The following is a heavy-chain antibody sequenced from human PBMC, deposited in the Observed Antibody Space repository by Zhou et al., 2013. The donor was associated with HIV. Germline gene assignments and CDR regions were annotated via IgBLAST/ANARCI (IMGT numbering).Heavy chain of an antibody. CDR2: IIPISGTA. D-gene: IGHD3-16*01. CDR1: GDTLRGYS. Sequence: QVQLVQSGSSVKKPGSSVRVSCTASGDTLRGYSVTWVRQAPGQGLEWIGGIIPISGTANYVQKLQDRVTVTTDDSTGTTYMDLASLTSEDTAMYYCARVELGIFQFPLRHAFDIWGQGTMVTVSS. V-gene: IGHV1-69*05. CDR3: ARVELGIFQFPLRHAFDI. J-gene: IGHJ3*02.